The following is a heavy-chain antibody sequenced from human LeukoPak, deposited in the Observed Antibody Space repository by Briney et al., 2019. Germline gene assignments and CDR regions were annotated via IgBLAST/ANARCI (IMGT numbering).Heavy chain of an antibody. CDR2: IYPGDSDT. CDR3: ARPNYSYGTYYMDV. V-gene: IGHV5-51*01. Sequence: GESLKISCKGSGYSFTSYWIGWVRQVPGKGLEWTGIIYPGDSDTRYSPSFQGQVTISADKSISTAYLQWSSLKASDTAMCYCARPNYSYGTYYMDVWGKGTTVTVSS. CDR1: GYSFTSYW. D-gene: IGHD5-18*01. J-gene: IGHJ6*03.